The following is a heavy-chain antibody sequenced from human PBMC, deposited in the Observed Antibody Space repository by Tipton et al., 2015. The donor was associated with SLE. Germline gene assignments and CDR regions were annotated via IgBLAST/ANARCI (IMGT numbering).Heavy chain of an antibody. Sequence: TLSLTCTVSGGSISSSSYYWGWIRQPPGKGLEWIGSIYYSGSTYYNSSLKSRVTVSVDTSKNQFSLKLSSVTAADTAVYYCARTITMMMFPGAFDIWGQGTMVTVSS. CDR3: ARTITMMMFPGAFDI. D-gene: IGHD3-22*01. CDR2: IYYSGST. V-gene: IGHV4-39*07. J-gene: IGHJ3*02. CDR1: GGSISSSSYY.